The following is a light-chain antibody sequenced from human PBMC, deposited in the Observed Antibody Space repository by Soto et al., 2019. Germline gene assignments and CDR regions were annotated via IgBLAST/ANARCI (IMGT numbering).Light chain of an antibody. J-gene: IGLJ2*01. V-gene: IGLV2-8*01. CDR3: TSYGGRDNLI. CDR1: SSDVGAYNY. Sequence: QSALTQPPSASGSPGQSVTISCTGTSSDVGAYNYVSWFQQHPGKAPKLIMSDVNKRPAGVPDRFSGSKSSNTASLTVSGLQAEDEADYYCTSYGGRDNLIFGGGTKLTVL. CDR2: DVN.